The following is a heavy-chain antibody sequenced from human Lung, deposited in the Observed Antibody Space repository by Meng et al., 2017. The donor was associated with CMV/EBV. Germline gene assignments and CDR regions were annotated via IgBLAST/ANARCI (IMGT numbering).Heavy chain of an antibody. J-gene: IGHJ4*02. CDR1: GFTFSSYA. V-gene: IGHV3-23*01. Sequence: GESXKISXAASGFTFSSYAMSWVRQAPGKGLEWVSAISGSGGSTYYADSVKGRFTISRDNSKNTLYLQMNSLRAEDTAVYYCAKSYYDSSGYYYNWGQGTXVTVSS. D-gene: IGHD3-22*01. CDR2: ISGSGGST. CDR3: AKSYYDSSGYYYN.